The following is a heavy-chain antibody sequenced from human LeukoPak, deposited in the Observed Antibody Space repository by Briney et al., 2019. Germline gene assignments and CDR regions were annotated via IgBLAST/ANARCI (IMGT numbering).Heavy chain of an antibody. CDR3: ARILMDYYDSSGYAYYMDV. D-gene: IGHD3-22*01. V-gene: IGHV1-8*01. Sequence: ASVKVSCKASGYTFISHDINWVRQAPGQGLEWMGWMNPNSGNTGYAQKFQGRVTMTTDTSTSTAYMELRSLRSDDTAVYYCARILMDYYDSSGYAYYMDVWGKGTTVTVSS. CDR1: GYTFISHD. CDR2: MNPNSGNT. J-gene: IGHJ6*03.